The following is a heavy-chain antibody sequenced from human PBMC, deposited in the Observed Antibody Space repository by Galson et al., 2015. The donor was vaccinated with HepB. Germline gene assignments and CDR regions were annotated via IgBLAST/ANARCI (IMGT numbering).Heavy chain of an antibody. D-gene: IGHD3-22*01. CDR3: ARDPFLYYDSSGYYGH. Sequence: ETLSLTCTVSGGSVSSGSYYWSWIRQPPGKGLEWIGYIYYSGSTNYNPSLKSRVTISVDTSKNQFSLKLSSVTAADTAVYYCARDPFLYYDSSGYYGHWGQGTLVTVSS. J-gene: IGHJ4*02. CDR2: IYYSGST. CDR1: GGSVSSGSYY. V-gene: IGHV4-61*01.